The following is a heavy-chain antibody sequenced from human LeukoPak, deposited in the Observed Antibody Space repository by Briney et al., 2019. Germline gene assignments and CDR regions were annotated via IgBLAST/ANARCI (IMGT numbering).Heavy chain of an antibody. CDR3: AREFGGTTVTPSTY. J-gene: IGHJ4*02. CDR1: GFTFSSYS. CDR2: ISSSSSYI. Sequence: PGRSLRLSCAASGFTFSSYSMNCVRQAPGKGLEWVSSISSSSSYIYYADSVKGRFTISRDNAKNSLYLQMNSLRAEDTAVYYCAREFGGTTVTPSTYWGQGTLVTVSS. V-gene: IGHV3-21*01. D-gene: IGHD4-17*01.